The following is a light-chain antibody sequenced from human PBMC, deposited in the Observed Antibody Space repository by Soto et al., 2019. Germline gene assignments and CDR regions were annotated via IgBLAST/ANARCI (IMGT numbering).Light chain of an antibody. CDR1: QSLLHSNGYNY. CDR2: LGS. CDR3: MQALQTPWT. Sequence: DIVMTQSPLSLPVTPGEPASISCRSSQSLLHSNGYNYLDWYLQKPGQSPQLLIYLGSYRASGVPDRFSGSGSGTDFTLKISGVEAEDVGVYYCMQALQTPWTFGQGTKVDIK. V-gene: IGKV2-28*01. J-gene: IGKJ1*01.